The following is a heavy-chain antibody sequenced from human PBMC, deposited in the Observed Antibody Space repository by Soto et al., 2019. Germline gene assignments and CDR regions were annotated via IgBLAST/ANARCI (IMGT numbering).Heavy chain of an antibody. CDR2: TYYRSKWHY. V-gene: IGHV6-1*01. CDR3: ARTLRGRGVKYFDD. D-gene: IGHD3-10*01. CDR1: GDSVSNNSVA. Sequence: PSQTLSLTCAISGDSVSNNSVAWNWVRQSLSRGLEWLGRTYYRSKWHYDYAPSVRSRITINPDTSKNHFSLQLNSVSPEDAAVYYCARTLRGRGVKYFDDWGQGTLVTVSS. J-gene: IGHJ4*02.